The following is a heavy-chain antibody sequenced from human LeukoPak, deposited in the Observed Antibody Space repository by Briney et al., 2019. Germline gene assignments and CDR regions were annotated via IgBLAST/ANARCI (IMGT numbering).Heavy chain of an antibody. Sequence: PGGSLRLSCAASGFTFSSYSMNWVRQAPGKGLEWVSSISSSSSYIYYADSVKGRFAISRDNAKNSVYLQMNSLRADYTAVYYCARDYSPWVYWGQGTLVTVSS. CDR3: ARDYSPWVY. D-gene: IGHD2-15*01. CDR1: GFTFSSYS. CDR2: ISSSSSYI. V-gene: IGHV3-21*01. J-gene: IGHJ4*02.